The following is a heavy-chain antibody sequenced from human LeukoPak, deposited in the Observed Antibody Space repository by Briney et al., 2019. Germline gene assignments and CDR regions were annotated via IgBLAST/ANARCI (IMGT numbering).Heavy chain of an antibody. CDR3: ARDSSGWYKLDY. CDR1: GYTFPIYD. D-gene: IGHD6-19*01. V-gene: IGHV1-8*01. Sequence: ASVKVSCKSSGYTFPIYDINWVPQATGQGLEGMGWMNPNSGNTGYAQKFQGRVTMTRDTSTSTVYMELSSLRSEETAVYYCARDSSGWYKLDYWGQGTLVTVSS. J-gene: IGHJ4*02. CDR2: MNPNSGNT.